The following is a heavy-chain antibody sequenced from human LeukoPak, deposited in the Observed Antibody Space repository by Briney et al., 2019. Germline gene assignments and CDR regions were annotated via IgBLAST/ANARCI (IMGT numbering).Heavy chain of an antibody. D-gene: IGHD1-26*01. Sequence: SETLSLTCTVSGGSISSSSYYWGWIRQPPGKGLEWIGSIYYSGSTYYNPSLKSRVTISVDTSKNQFSLKLSSVTAADTAVYYCALQAISIVGAACFDYWGQGTLVTVSS. CDR3: ALQAISIVGAACFDY. J-gene: IGHJ4*02. CDR1: GGSISSSSYY. CDR2: IYYSGST. V-gene: IGHV4-39*07.